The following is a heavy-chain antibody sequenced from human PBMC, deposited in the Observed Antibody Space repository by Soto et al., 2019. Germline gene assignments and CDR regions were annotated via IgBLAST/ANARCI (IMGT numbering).Heavy chain of an antibody. J-gene: IGHJ2*01. CDR3: EGGRDDYIGWYLDL. D-gene: IGHD4-4*01. Sequence: SETLSLTCTVSGASISSGYYYCSWIRQPPRKGLERIGYIYYSVSTFYNAYTKNRVTISLDTSKIQFSLKLSSVTAADTAVYYCEGGRDDYIGWYLDLWGRGTLVSVSS. V-gene: IGHV4-30-4*01. CDR2: IYYSVST. CDR1: GASISSGYYY.